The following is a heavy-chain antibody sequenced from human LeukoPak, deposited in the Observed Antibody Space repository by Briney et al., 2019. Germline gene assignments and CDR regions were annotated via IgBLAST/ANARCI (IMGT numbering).Heavy chain of an antibody. CDR1: GGSISLSYYY. CDR3: ARGTLYSGWSYYFDY. D-gene: IGHD6-19*01. CDR2: VYYSGTT. Sequence: EASETLSLTRSVSGGSISLSYYYWGWIRQPPGKALEWIGSVYYSGTTSYNPSPKSRVTISVDMSKNHFSLRLSSVTAADTAMYYCARGTLYSGWSYYFDYWGQGSQVTVSS. J-gene: IGHJ4*02. V-gene: IGHV4-39*07.